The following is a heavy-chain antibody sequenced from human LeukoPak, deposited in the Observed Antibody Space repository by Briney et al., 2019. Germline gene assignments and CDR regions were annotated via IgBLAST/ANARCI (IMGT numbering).Heavy chain of an antibody. V-gene: IGHV1-69*05. D-gene: IGHD2-8*01. CDR2: IIPIFGTA. CDR1: GGTFSSYA. Sequence: ASVKVSCKASGGTFSSYAISWVRQAPGQGLEWMGGIIPIFGTANYAQKFQGRVTITTDESTSTAYMELSSLRSEDRAVYYCAGTPLLMVYSTFDYWGQGTLVTVSS. J-gene: IGHJ4*02. CDR3: AGTPLLMVYSTFDY.